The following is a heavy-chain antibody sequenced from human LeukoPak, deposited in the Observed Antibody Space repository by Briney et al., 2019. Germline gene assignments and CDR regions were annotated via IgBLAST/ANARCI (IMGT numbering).Heavy chain of an antibody. V-gene: IGHV1-46*01. CDR1: GYTFTSYY. CDR3: ARETIAVAGSAFDY. D-gene: IGHD6-19*01. J-gene: IGHJ4*02. CDR2: IKPSGGST. Sequence: ASVKVSCKASGYTFTSYYIHWVRQAPGQGLEWMGIIKPSGGSTRYAQKFQGRVTMTRDMSTSTVYMELSSLRSEDMAVYYCARETIAVAGSAFDYWGQGTLVTVSS.